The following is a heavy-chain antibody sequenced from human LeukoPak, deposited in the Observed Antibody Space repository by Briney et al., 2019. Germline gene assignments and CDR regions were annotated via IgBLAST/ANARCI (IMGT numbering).Heavy chain of an antibody. CDR2: ISGSGGST. J-gene: IGHJ5*02. Sequence: GGSLRLSCAASGFTFSSYAMSWVRQAPGKGLEWVSAISGSGGSTYYADSVKGRFTISRDNSKNTLYLQMNSLRAEDTAVYYCARDRIFNRHQFGRENWFDPWGQGTLVTVPS. V-gene: IGHV3-23*01. CDR1: GFTFSSYA. D-gene: IGHD3-10*01. CDR3: ARDRIFNRHQFGRENWFDP.